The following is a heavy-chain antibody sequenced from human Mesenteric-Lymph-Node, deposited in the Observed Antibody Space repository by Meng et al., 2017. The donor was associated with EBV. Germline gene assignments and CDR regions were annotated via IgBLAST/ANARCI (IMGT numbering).Heavy chain of an antibody. Sequence: QVQLQESGPGLVKPSGTLSLTCAVSGDSISSSNWWSWVRQPPGKGLEWIGEIYQSGSTNYNPSLKSRVTISVDKSKNQFSLNLSSLTAADTAMYYCARVNCSNIVCPFDSWGQGTLVTVSS. J-gene: IGHJ4*02. CDR2: IYQSGST. CDR3: ARVNCSNIVCPFDS. V-gene: IGHV4-4*02. CDR1: GDSISSSNW. D-gene: IGHD2-2*01.